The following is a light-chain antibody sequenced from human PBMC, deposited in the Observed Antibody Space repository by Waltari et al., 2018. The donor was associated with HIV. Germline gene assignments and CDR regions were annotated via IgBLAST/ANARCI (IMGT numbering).Light chain of an antibody. J-gene: IGLJ3*02. CDR3: QSYDSSLSVWV. V-gene: IGLV1-40*01. CDR1: SSNIGAGYD. Sequence: QSVLTQPPSVSGAPGQRVTIFCTGSSSNIGAGYDVPWYQQLPGTAPKLLIYGNINRPSGVPDRFSGSKSGTSASLAITGLQAEDEADYYCQSYDSSLSVWVFGGGTKLTVL. CDR2: GNI.